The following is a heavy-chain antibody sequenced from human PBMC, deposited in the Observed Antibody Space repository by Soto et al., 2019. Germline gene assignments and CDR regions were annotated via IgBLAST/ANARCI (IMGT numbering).Heavy chain of an antibody. CDR1: GFTFSSYD. Sequence: GGSLRLSCAASGFTFSSYDMHWVRQATGKGLEWVSAIGTAGDTYYPGSVKGRFTTSRENAKNSLYLQMNSLRAEDTAVYYCARGTLKIYDFWTGPSYGMDDWGQGTTVTVSS. CDR3: ARGTLKIYDFWTGPSYGMDD. D-gene: IGHD3-3*01. J-gene: IGHJ6*02. V-gene: IGHV3-13*01. CDR2: IGTAGDT.